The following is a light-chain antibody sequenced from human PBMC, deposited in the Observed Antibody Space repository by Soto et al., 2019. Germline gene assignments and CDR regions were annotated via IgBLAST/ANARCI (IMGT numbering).Light chain of an antibody. CDR1: QSLSVSY. CDR2: GTS. V-gene: IGKV3-20*01. Sequence: EIVLTQSPGTLSLSPGDRATLSCRASQSLSVSYMAWYQQRPGQAPRLLIYGTSTRAAGVPDRFSGSGSGTDFTLATSRMEPEDFAVYYCHQSGDSPQTFGQGTTVEI. CDR3: HQSGDSPQT. J-gene: IGKJ1*01.